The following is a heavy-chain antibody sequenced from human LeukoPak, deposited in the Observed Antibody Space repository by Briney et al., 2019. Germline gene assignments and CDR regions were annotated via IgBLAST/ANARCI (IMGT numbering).Heavy chain of an antibody. CDR1: GGSISSYY. J-gene: IGHJ6*02. D-gene: IGHD3-10*01. Sequence: PSETLSLTCTVSGGSISSYYWSWIRQPPGKGLEWIGYIYYSGSTNYNPSLKSRVTISVDTSKNQFSLKLSSVTAADTAVYYCARELGDMDVWGQGTTVTVSS. CDR3: ARELGDMDV. CDR2: IYYSGST. V-gene: IGHV4-59*01.